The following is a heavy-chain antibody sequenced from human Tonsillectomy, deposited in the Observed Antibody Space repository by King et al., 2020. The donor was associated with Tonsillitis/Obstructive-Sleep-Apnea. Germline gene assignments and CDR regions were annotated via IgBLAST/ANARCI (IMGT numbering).Heavy chain of an antibody. CDR2: IFSNDEK. CDR1: GFSLSNARMG. CDR3: ARIPGYYDGSNWFDP. J-gene: IGHJ5*02. V-gene: IGHV2-26*01. D-gene: IGHD3-22*01. Sequence: ITLKESGPVLVKPPETLTLTCTVSGFSLSNARMGVSWIRQPPGKALEWLAHIFSNDEKSYSTSLKSSLTISKDTPKSQVVLTMTNMDPVDTATYFCARIPGYYDGSNWFDPWGQGTLVTVSS.